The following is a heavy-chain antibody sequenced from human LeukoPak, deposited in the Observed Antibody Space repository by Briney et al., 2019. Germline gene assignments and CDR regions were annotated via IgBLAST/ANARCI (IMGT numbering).Heavy chain of an antibody. CDR3: ARGSLWYDFWSGKGYYYYYMDV. Sequence: PSETLSLTCAVYSGSFSGYYWSWIRQPPGKGLEWIGEINHSGSTNYNPSLKSRVTISVDTSNYQFSLKLSSVTAADTAVYYCARGSLWYDFWSGKGYYYYYMDVWGKGTTVTVSS. CDR1: SGSFSGYY. J-gene: IGHJ6*03. CDR2: INHSGST. D-gene: IGHD3-3*01. V-gene: IGHV4-34*01.